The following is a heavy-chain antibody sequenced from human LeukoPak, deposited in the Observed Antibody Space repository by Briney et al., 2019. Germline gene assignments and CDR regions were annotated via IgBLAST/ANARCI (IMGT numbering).Heavy chain of an antibody. J-gene: IGHJ4*02. CDR1: GFTFSSYS. V-gene: IGHV3-23*01. CDR3: AKDRHGKTYYYDGSGYGPDY. Sequence: PGGSLRLSCAASGFTFSSYSMNWVRQAPGKGLEGVSAISGSGGSTYYADSVKGRFTISRDNSKNTLYLQMNSLRAEDTAVYYCAKDRHGKTYYYDGSGYGPDYWGQGTLVTVSS. CDR2: ISGSGGST. D-gene: IGHD3-22*01.